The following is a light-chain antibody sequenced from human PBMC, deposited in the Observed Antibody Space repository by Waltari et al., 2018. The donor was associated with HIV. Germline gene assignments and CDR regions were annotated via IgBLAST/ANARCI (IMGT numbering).Light chain of an antibody. CDR2: DNN. CDR1: GSNIGGHE. J-gene: IGLJ3*02. V-gene: IGLV1-51*01. CDR3: GTWDSSLSAV. Sequence: QSVLTQPPSVSAAPGQTVTISCSGRGSNIGGHEVSWYQQLPGTAPKLLIYDNNKRSAGIPDEFSGSKAGTSATLGSTGRQTGDEADYYCGTWDSSLSAVFGGGTKVTV.